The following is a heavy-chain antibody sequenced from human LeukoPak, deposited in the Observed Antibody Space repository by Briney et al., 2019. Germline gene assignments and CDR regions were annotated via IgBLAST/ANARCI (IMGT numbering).Heavy chain of an antibody. V-gene: IGHV3-20*04. CDR2: INWNGGST. D-gene: IGHD3-22*01. Sequence: GGSLRLSCAASGFTFDDYGMSWVRQAPGKGLEWVSGINWNGGSTGYADSVKGRFTISRDNAKNSLYLQMNSLRAEDTALYYCARGQTYYYDSSGYYPPDYWGQGTLVTVSS. J-gene: IGHJ4*02. CDR3: ARGQTYYYDSSGYYPPDY. CDR1: GFTFDDYG.